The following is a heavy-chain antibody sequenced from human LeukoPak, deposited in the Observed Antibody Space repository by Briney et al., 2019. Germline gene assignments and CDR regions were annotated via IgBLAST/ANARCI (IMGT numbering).Heavy chain of an antibody. J-gene: IGHJ4*02. V-gene: IGHV3-30*02. CDR3: AKERVTTTTFDY. CDR2: IRYDGSNK. D-gene: IGHD4-11*01. Sequence: GGSLRLSCAASGFTFSDYGMHWVRQAPGKGLEWVAFIRYDGSNKDYADSVKGRFTISRDNGKNTLSLQMNSLRAEDTALYYCAKERVTTTTFDYWGRGTLVTVSS. CDR1: GFTFSDYG.